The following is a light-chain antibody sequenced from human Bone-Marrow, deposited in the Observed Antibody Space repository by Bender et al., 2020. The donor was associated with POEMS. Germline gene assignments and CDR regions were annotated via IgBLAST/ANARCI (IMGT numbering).Light chain of an antibody. CDR3: SAWDDSLNGWL. CDR2: YDD. J-gene: IGLJ3*02. CDR1: SSNIGNNV. Sequence: QSVLTQPPSVSAAPRQTVTISCSGASSNIGNNVVNWYQQFPGKAPKLLIFYDDVLTSGVSDRFSASKSGTSASLAISALQSDDEAVYYCSAWDDSLNGWLFGGGTMLTVL. V-gene: IGLV1-36*01.